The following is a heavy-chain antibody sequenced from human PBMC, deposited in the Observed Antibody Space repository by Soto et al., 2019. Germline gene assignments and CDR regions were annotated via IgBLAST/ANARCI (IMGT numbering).Heavy chain of an antibody. CDR3: ARSVVPLEYFQH. Sequence: QVQLVQSGAELKKPGSSVKVSCKASGGTFSSYAISWVRQAPGQGLEWMGGIIPIFGTANYAQKFQGRVTIIADESTSTAYVELSSLRSEDTAVYYCARSVVPLEYFQHWGQGTLVTVSS. J-gene: IGHJ1*01. D-gene: IGHD2-15*01. CDR2: IIPIFGTA. V-gene: IGHV1-69*01. CDR1: GGTFSSYA.